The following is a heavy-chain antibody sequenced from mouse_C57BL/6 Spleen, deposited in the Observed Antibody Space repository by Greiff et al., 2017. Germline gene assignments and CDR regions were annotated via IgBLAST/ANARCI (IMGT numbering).Heavy chain of an antibody. CDR1: GYTFTSYW. J-gene: IGHJ4*01. CDR3: AREDYDYVYAMDY. V-gene: IGHV1-55*01. CDR2: IYPGSGST. D-gene: IGHD2-4*01. Sequence: VQLQQPGAELVKPGASVKMSCKASGYTFTSYWITWVKQRPGQGLEWIGDIYPGSGSTNYNEKFKSKATLTVDTSSSTAYMQLSSLTSEDSAVYYCAREDYDYVYAMDYWGQGTSVTVSS.